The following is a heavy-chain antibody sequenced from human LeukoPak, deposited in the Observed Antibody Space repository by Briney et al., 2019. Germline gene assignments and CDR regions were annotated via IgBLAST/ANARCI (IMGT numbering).Heavy chain of an antibody. Sequence: ASVKVSCKASGYTFTSYGISWVRQAPGQGLEWMGWISAYNGNTNYAQKLQGRVTMTTDTSTSTAYMELRSLRSDDTAVYYCARVTMVRRVIIGNDDYWGQGTLVTVSS. J-gene: IGHJ4*02. CDR3: ARVTMVRRVIIGNDDY. CDR1: GYTFTSYG. D-gene: IGHD3-10*01. V-gene: IGHV1-18*01. CDR2: ISAYNGNT.